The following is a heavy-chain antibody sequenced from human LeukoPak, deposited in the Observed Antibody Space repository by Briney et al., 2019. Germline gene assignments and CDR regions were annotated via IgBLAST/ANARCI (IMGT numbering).Heavy chain of an antibody. CDR1: GYTFTSYG. Sequence: ASVKVSCKASGYTFTSYGINWVRQATGQGLEWMGWMNPNSGNTGYAQKFQGRVTMTRNTSISTAYMELSSLRSEDTAVYYCAREGAYYDILTGYWFDPWGQGTLVTVSS. D-gene: IGHD3-9*01. CDR3: AREGAYYDILTGYWFDP. CDR2: MNPNSGNT. J-gene: IGHJ5*02. V-gene: IGHV1-8*01.